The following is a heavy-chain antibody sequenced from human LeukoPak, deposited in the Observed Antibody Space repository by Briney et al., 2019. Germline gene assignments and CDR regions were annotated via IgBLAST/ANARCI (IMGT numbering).Heavy chain of an antibody. CDR3: ARASVVRGVISYYGMDV. V-gene: IGHV1-18*01. J-gene: IGHJ6*02. CDR2: ISAYNGNT. CDR1: GYTFTSYG. D-gene: IGHD3-10*01. Sequence: ASVKVSCKASGYTFTSYGISWVRQAPGQGLEWMGRISAYNGNTNYAQKLQGRVTMTTDTSTSTAYMELRSLRSDDTAVYYCARASVVRGVISYYGMDVWGQGTTVTVSS.